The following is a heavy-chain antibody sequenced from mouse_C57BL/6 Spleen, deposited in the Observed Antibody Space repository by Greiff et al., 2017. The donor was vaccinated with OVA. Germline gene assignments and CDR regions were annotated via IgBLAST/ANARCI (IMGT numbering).Heavy chain of an antibody. CDR3: ASHSSGYLSFDD. CDR1: GYSITSGYY. V-gene: IGHV3-6*01. D-gene: IGHD3-2*02. Sequence: EVKLVESGPGLVKPSQSLSLTCSVTGYSITSGYYWNWIRQFPGNKLEWMGYISYDGSNNYNPSLKNRISITRDTSKNQFFLKLNSVTTEDTATYYCASHSSGYLSFDDWGQGTTLTVSS. CDR2: ISYDGSN. J-gene: IGHJ2*01.